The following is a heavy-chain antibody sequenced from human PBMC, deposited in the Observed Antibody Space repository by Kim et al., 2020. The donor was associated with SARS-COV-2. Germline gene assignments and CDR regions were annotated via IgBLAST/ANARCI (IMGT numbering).Heavy chain of an antibody. J-gene: IGHJ4*02. CDR2: IYYSGST. CDR1: GGSISCYY. Sequence: SETLSLTCTVSGGSISCYYWNWIRQPPGKGLEWIGYIYYSGSTNYNPSLKSRVTISVDTSKNQFSLKLSSVTAADTAVYYCARALEGYSSGWYVDYWGQGTLVTVSS. CDR3: ARALEGYSSGWYVDY. D-gene: IGHD6-19*01. V-gene: IGHV4-59*01.